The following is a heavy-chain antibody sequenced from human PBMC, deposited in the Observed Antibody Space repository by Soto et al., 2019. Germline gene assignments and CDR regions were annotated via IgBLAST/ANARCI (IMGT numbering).Heavy chain of an antibody. D-gene: IGHD6-19*01. V-gene: IGHV3-74*01. CDR1: GFTFSSNW. J-gene: IGHJ4*02. Sequence: EVQLVESGGGLVQPGGSLRLSCAGSGFTFSSNWMHWVRQDPGKGLVWVSRLNRDGTSASYADSVKGRFTISRDNAKNTLLLQMNSLTAEDTALYYCARGPSGWYGFDYWGQGTLVTVSS. CDR2: LNRDGTSA. CDR3: ARGPSGWYGFDY.